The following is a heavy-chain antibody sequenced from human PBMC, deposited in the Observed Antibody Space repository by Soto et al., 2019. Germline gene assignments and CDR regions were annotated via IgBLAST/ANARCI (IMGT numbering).Heavy chain of an antibody. V-gene: IGHV1-69*13. J-gene: IGHJ4*02. CDR3: ASGAVAGTFRRLNRSFDY. Sequence: ASVKVSCKASGGTFSSYAISLVRQAPGQGLEWMGGIIPIFGTANYAQKFQGRVTITADESTSTAYMELSSLRSEDTAVYYCASGAVAGTFRRLNRSFDYWGQGTPVTVSS. D-gene: IGHD6-19*01. CDR2: IIPIFGTA. CDR1: GGTFSSYA.